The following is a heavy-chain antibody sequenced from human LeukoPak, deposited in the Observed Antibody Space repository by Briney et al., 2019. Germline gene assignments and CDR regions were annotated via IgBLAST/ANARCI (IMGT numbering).Heavy chain of an antibody. Sequence: ASVKVSCKASGYTFTSYYMHWVRQATGQGLEWMGIINPSGGSTSYAQKFQGRVTMTRDTSTSTVYMELSSLRSEDTAVYYCARDGGDILTGWNAFDIWGQGTMVTVSS. V-gene: IGHV1-46*01. CDR2: INPSGGST. CDR1: GYTFTSYY. CDR3: ARDGGDILTGWNAFDI. D-gene: IGHD3-9*01. J-gene: IGHJ3*02.